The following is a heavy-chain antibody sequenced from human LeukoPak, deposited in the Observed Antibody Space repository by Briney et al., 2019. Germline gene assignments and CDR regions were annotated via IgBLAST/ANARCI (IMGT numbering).Heavy chain of an antibody. Sequence: TSETLSLTCTVSGGSIRSYYWSWIRQSPGKGPEWIGYIYYSGSSNYSPSLKSRVTISVDTSKNQFSLKLSSVTAAGTAGYFCARASRWNDWAFEGWGQGTLVTVSS. J-gene: IGHJ4*02. CDR3: ARASRWNDWAFEG. V-gene: IGHV4-59*01. CDR1: GGSIRSYY. D-gene: IGHD1-1*01. CDR2: IYYSGSS.